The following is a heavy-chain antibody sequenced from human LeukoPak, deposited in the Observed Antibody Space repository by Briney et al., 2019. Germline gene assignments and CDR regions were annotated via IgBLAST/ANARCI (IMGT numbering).Heavy chain of an antibody. D-gene: IGHD3-10*01. CDR3: AGGYYYMDV. CDR2: IYYSGST. J-gene: IGHJ6*03. CDR1: GASISSYF. V-gene: IGHV4-59*01. Sequence: PSETLSLTCTVSGASISSYFWTWIRQSPGKRLEWIGYIYYSGSTNYNPSLKSRVTISVDTSKNQFSLKLSSVTAADTAVYYCAGGYYYMDVWGKGTTVTVSS.